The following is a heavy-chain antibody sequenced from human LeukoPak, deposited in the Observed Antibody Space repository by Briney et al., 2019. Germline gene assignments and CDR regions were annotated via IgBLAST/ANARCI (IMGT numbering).Heavy chain of an antibody. D-gene: IGHD2-15*01. CDR2: ISTSSSYT. Sequence: GGSLRLSCAVSGFTFSDYYMSWIRQAPGKGLEWVSYISTSSSYTNYADSVKGRFTISRDNAKNSLYLQMNSLRAEDTAVYYCARWYCSGGNCQPDFDYWGQGTLVTVSS. CDR1: GFTFSDYY. V-gene: IGHV3-11*03. CDR3: ARWYCSGGNCQPDFDY. J-gene: IGHJ4*02.